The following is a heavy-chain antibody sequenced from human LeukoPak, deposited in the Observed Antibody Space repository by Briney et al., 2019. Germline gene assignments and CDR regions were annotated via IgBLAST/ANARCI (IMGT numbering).Heavy chain of an antibody. J-gene: IGHJ5*02. Sequence: ASVKVSCKASGYTFTSYGISWVRQAPGQGLEWMGWISAYNGNTNYAQKLQGRVTMTTDTSTSTAYMEMRSLRSDDTAVYYCARVGIAAAGALNWFDPWGQGTLVTVSS. CDR1: GYTFTSYG. CDR3: ARVGIAAAGALNWFDP. CDR2: ISAYNGNT. D-gene: IGHD6-13*01. V-gene: IGHV1-18*01.